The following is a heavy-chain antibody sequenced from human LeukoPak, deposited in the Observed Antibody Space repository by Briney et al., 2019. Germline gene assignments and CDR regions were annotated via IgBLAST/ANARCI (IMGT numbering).Heavy chain of an antibody. Sequence: GGSLRLSCTASGFTFGDYATSWIRQAPGKGLEWVAVISYDGSNKYYADSVKGRFTISRDNSKNTLYLQMNSLRAEDTAVYYCARVHRYSSLTSSYYYGMDVWGQGTTVTVSS. J-gene: IGHJ6*02. CDR1: GFTFGDYA. CDR3: ARVHRYSSLTSSYYYGMDV. D-gene: IGHD6-13*01. V-gene: IGHV3-30-3*01. CDR2: ISYDGSNK.